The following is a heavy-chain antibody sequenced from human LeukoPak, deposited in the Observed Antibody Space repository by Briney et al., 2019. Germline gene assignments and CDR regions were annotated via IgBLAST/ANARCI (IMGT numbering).Heavy chain of an antibody. V-gene: IGHV4-59*07. D-gene: IGHD6-13*01. CDR1: GGSISSYY. J-gene: IGHJ4*02. Sequence: PSDTLSLTCTVSGGSISSYYWSWIRQPPGEGLEWIGYIYYSVSTNYNPSLKSRVTISVDTSKNQFSLKLSSVTAADTAVYYCARGVYIAAAQYGYWGQGTLVTVSS. CDR2: IYYSVST. CDR3: ARGVYIAAAQYGY.